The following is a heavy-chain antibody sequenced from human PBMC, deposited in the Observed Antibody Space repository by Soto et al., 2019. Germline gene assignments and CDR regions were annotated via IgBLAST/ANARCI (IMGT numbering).Heavy chain of an antibody. CDR3: ARTYYGSGSYYNYYYYYGMDV. CDR1: GGSISSYY. Sequence: PSETLSLTCTVSGGSISSYYWSWIRQPPGKGLEWIGYIYYSGSTNYNPSLKSRVTISVDTSKNQFSLKLSSVTAADTAVYYCARTYYGSGSYYNYYYYYGMDVWGQGTTVTVSS. J-gene: IGHJ6*02. V-gene: IGHV4-59*01. CDR2: IYYSGST. D-gene: IGHD3-10*01.